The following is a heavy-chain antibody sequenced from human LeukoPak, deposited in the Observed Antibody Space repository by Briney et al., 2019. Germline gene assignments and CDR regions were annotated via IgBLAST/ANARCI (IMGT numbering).Heavy chain of an antibody. V-gene: IGHV5-10-1*01. CDR1: GYSFTSYW. CDR2: IDPTDSYT. CDR3: ARQAPGSGWYDY. Sequence: GESPKISCKGSGYSFTSYWISWVRQMPGKGLEWMGSIDPTDSYTNYSPSFQGHVTISADKSISTAYLQLSSLKASDTAMYYCARQAPGSGWYDYWGQGTLVTVSS. D-gene: IGHD6-19*01. J-gene: IGHJ4*02.